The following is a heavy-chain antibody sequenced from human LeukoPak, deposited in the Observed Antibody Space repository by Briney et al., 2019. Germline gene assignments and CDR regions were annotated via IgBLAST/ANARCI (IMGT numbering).Heavy chain of an antibody. CDR2: ISHSGST. Sequence: SETLSLACAVSGGSISSNNWWSWVRQPPGKGLEWIGEISHSGSTGYNPSLKSRVTISVDKSKNHFSLKLSSVTAADTAVYYCARNMVGETTFDYWGQGTLVTVSS. J-gene: IGHJ4*02. V-gene: IGHV4-4*02. D-gene: IGHD2/OR15-2a*01. CDR3: ARNMVGETTFDY. CDR1: GGSISSNNW.